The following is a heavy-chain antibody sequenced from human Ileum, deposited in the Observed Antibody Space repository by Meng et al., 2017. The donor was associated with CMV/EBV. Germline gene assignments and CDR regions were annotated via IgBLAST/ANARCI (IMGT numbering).Heavy chain of an antibody. V-gene: IGHV4-39*02. J-gene: IGHJ5*02. Sequence: GSLRLSCTVSGGSISSSSYYWGWIRQPPGKGLEWIGSIYYSGSTYYNPSLKSRVTISVDTSKNHFSLRLTSVTAADSAVYYCSRGLDHAKMGDHWGQGTLVTVSS. CDR1: GGSISSSSYY. D-gene: IGHD5-24*01. CDR2: IYYSGST. CDR3: SRGLDHAKMGDH.